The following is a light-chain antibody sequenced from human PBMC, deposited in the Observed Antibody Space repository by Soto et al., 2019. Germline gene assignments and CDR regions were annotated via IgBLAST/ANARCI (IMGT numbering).Light chain of an antibody. V-gene: IGKV3-20*01. CDR3: QQYGNSQWT. J-gene: IGKJ1*01. CDR1: QRFGSSN. CDR2: STS. Sequence: IVLTQSPGTLSLSPGERGTLSCRASQRFGSSNLAWYQQKPGQAPRLLIYSTSSRATGIPDRFSGSGSGTDFTLTISRLEPEDFAVYCCQQYGNSQWTFGQGTKVDIK.